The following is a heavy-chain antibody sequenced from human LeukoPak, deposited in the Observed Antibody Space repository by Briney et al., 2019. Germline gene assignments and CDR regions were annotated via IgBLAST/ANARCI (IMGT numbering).Heavy chain of an antibody. CDR1: GFTFSSFA. J-gene: IGHJ4*02. CDR2: ISGSDGRT. Sequence: GGSLRRSCAASGFTFSSFAMTWVRQAPGKGLEWVSSISGSDGRTFYADSVKGRFTISRDNSKNTLSLQMNSLRAEDTAVYYCAKIDCSPSSCDEFDYWGQGTLVTVSS. D-gene: IGHD2-2*01. V-gene: IGHV3-23*01. CDR3: AKIDCSPSSCDEFDY.